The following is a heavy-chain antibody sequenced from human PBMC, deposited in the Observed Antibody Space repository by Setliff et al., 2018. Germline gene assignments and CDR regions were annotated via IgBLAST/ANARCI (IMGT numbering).Heavy chain of an antibody. J-gene: IGHJ4*02. V-gene: IGHV3-23*03. D-gene: IGHD1-7*01. CDR2: IYSGDRGT. Sequence: GGSLRLSCAVSGFTLSAYAMSWVRQAPGKGLEWVSVIYSGDRGTFYTDSVKGRFTISRDSSKNTLYLQMNSLRAEDTAVYYCAKPQLELRWGFESWGQGTLVTVSS. CDR1: GFTLSAYA. CDR3: AKPQLELRWGFES.